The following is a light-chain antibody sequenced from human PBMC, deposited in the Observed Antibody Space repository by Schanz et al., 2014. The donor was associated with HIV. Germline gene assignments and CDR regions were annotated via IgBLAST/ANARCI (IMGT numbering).Light chain of an antibody. V-gene: IGKV3-11*01. Sequence: EIVLTQSPATLSVSPGERATLSCRASQSVSSNLAWYQQKAGQAPRLLINDATNRATGIPARFSGSGSGTDFTLTISSLEPEDFAVYYCQQRSNWPPSLTFGQGTRLEIK. CDR3: QQRSNWPPSLT. CDR2: DAT. J-gene: IGKJ5*01. CDR1: QSVSSN.